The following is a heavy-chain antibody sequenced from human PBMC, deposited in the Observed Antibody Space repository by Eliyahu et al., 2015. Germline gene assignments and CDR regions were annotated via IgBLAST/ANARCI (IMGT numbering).Heavy chain of an antibody. CDR2: IYYSGST. CDR3: ARDRYYDSSGYPNWFDP. V-gene: IGHV4-31*03. Sequence: QVQLQESGPGLVKPSQTLSLTCTVSGGSISSXGYYWSWIRQHPGKGLEWIGYIYYSGSTYYNPSLKSRVTISVDTSKNQFSLKLSSVTAADTAVYYCARDRYYDSSGYPNWFDPWGQGTLVTVSS. CDR1: GGSISSXGYY. D-gene: IGHD3-22*01. J-gene: IGHJ5*02.